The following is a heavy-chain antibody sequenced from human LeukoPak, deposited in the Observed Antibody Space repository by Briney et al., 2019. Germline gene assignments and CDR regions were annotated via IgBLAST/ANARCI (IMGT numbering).Heavy chain of an antibody. CDR3: AKGGGYEAQYYYYYLDV. J-gene: IGHJ6*03. V-gene: IGHV3-48*01. CDR2: ISSSGSTI. CDR1: GFTFRNYA. Sequence: GGSLRLSCAASGFTFRNYAMRWVRQAPGKGLEWVSYISSSGSTIYYADSVKGRFTVSRDNSKNTLYLQMKSLRAEDTAVYYCAKGGGYEAQYYYYYLDVWGKGTTVTISS. D-gene: IGHD5-12*01.